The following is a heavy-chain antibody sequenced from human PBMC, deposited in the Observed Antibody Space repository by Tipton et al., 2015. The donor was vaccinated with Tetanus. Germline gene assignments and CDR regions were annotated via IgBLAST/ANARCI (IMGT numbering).Heavy chain of an antibody. CDR1: GGSISDSNW. J-gene: IGHJ3*01. CDR2: ISLGGSR. D-gene: IGHD1-1*01. CDR3: ARHKATTGTRGFDV. Sequence: GLVKPSGTLSLTCGVSGGSISDSNWWSWVRQPPGKGLEWIGEISLGGSRYYNPTLDSRVSMSIDKPKNQFSLRLNSVTAADTAVYYCARHKATTGTRGFDVWGHGTMVTVSS. V-gene: IGHV4-4*02.